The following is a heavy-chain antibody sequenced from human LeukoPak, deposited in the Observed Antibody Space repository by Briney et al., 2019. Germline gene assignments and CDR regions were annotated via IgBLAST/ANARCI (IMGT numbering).Heavy chain of an antibody. V-gene: IGHV3-53*01. CDR2: NYSGGST. CDR1: WFTVSDYY. Sequence: PGAPLRLSCAACWFTVSDYYMRWLRQAPGEVVERVSVNYSGGSTNYADSVKGRFTISSDNAKNSLYLQMNSLRADDTAVYYCVKDSAPRYSGGPPAYWGQGTLVTVSS. D-gene: IGHD1-26*01. J-gene: IGHJ4*02. CDR3: VKDSAPRYSGGPPAY.